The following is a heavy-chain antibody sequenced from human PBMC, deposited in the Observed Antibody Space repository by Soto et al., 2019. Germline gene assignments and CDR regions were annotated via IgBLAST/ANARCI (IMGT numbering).Heavy chain of an antibody. CDR3: AKMRGYNYGPSLDY. J-gene: IGHJ4*02. D-gene: IGHD5-18*01. Sequence: GGSLRLSCAASGFTFNNYAMSWVRQAPGKGLEWLRGVSGSGGSRYYAESVKGRFTISRDNSKNTLFLQMDSLRADDTAVYYCAKMRGYNYGPSLDYWGQGTLVTVSS. CDR1: GFTFNNYA. CDR2: VSGSGGSR. V-gene: IGHV3-23*01.